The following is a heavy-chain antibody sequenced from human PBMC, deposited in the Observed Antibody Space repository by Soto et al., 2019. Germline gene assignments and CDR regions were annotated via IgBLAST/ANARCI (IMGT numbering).Heavy chain of an antibody. CDR2: IIPIFGTA. CDR1: GGTFSSYA. D-gene: IGHD6-13*01. CDR3: ARERPGGAAAGRRWFDP. V-gene: IGHV1-69*13. J-gene: IGHJ5*02. Sequence: SVKVSCKASGGTFSSYAISWVRQAPGQGLEWMGGIIPIFGTANYAQKFQGRVTITADESTSTAYMELSSLRSEDTAVYYCARERPGGAAAGRRWFDPWGQGTLVTVSS.